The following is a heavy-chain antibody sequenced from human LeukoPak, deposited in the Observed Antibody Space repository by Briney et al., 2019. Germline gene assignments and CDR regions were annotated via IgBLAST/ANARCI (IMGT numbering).Heavy chain of an antibody. CDR2: INPNSGGT. CDR3: ARDWGYSDYSIGNY. D-gene: IGHD4-11*01. V-gene: IGHV1-2*02. J-gene: IGHJ4*02. CDR1: GYTFTGYY. Sequence: ASVKVSCKASGYTFTGYYMHWVRQAPGQGLEWMGWINPNSGGTNYAQKFQGRVTMTRDTSISTAYMELSRLRSDDTAVYYCARDWGYSDYSIGNYWGQGTLVTVSS.